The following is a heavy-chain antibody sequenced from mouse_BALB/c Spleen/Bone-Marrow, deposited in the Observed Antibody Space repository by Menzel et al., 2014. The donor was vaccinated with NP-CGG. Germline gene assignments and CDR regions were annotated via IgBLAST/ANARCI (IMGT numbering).Heavy chain of an antibody. CDR2: INPYNDGT. Sequence: EVQLQESGPERVKPGASVKMSCKASGYTFTSYVMHWVKRKPGQGLEWIGYINPYNDGTKYNEKFKGKATLTSDKSSSTAYMELSSLTSEDSAVYYCARRDYYGSSSYWYFDVWGAGTTVTVSS. J-gene: IGHJ1*01. D-gene: IGHD1-1*01. CDR1: GYTFTSYV. CDR3: ARRDYYGSSSYWYFDV. V-gene: IGHV1-14*01.